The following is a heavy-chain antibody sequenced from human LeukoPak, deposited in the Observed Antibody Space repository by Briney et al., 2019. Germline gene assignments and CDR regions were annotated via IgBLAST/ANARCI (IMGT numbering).Heavy chain of an antibody. J-gene: IGHJ4*02. Sequence: SETLSLTCTVSGGSISNYYWSWIRQPPGKGLEWIGYIYIRGSTNYNPSLKSRVTISVDTSKNQFSLDLSSVTAADTAVYYCARHGYYYDLIGYYYYLDYWGQGTLVTVSS. CDR3: ARHGYYYDLIGYYYYLDY. V-gene: IGHV4-59*08. D-gene: IGHD3-22*01. CDR1: GGSISNYY. CDR2: IYIRGST.